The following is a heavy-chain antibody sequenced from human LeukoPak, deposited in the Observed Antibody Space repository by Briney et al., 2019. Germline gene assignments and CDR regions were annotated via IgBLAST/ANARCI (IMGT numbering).Heavy chain of an antibody. CDR2: INHSGST. Sequence: SETLSLTCAVYGGSFSGYYWSWIRQPPGKGLEWIGEINHSGSTNYNPSLKSRVTISVDTSKNQFSLKLSSVTAADTAVYYCARVARTRGRFDYWDQGTLVTVSS. J-gene: IGHJ4*02. V-gene: IGHV4-34*01. CDR3: ARVARTRGRFDY. CDR1: GGSFSGYY. D-gene: IGHD6-6*01.